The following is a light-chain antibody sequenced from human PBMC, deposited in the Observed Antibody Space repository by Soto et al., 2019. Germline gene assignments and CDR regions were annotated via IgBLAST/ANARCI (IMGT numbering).Light chain of an antibody. CDR1: SSDVGGYNY. Sequence: QSALTQPASVSGSPGQSITISCTGTSSDVGGYNYVSWYQQHPGKAPKLMIYDVSNRPSGVSNRCSGSKSGNTASLTISVLHAEDEADYYCSSYTSSSTLGYVFGTRTKLTVL. J-gene: IGLJ1*01. CDR2: DVS. V-gene: IGLV2-14*01. CDR3: SSYTSSSTLGYV.